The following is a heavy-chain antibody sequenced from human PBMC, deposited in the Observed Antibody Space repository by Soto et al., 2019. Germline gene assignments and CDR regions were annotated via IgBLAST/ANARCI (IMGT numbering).Heavy chain of an antibody. CDR1: GFTFSNYG. D-gene: IGHD4-17*01. V-gene: IGHV3-33*01. CDR2: IWYDGSNK. Sequence: QVQLVESGGGVVQPGRSLRLSCAASGFTFSNYGMHWVRQAPGKGLEWVAVIWYDGSNKYYADSVEGRFTISRDNSKNTLYLQMNSLRAEDTAVYYCARYGYYDEYDPGFDYWGQGILVTVSS. CDR3: ARYGYYDEYDPGFDY. J-gene: IGHJ4*02.